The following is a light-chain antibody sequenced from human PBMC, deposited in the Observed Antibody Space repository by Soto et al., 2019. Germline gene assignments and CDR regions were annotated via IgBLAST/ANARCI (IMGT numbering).Light chain of an antibody. Sequence: DIQMPQSPSTLSASVGDRVTITCRASQSISSWLAWYQQKPGKAPKLLIYKASSLESGVPSRFSGSGSGTEFTLTISSLQPDDFATYYCQPYNSYVTVGGGTKVEIK. CDR3: QPYNSYVT. J-gene: IGKJ4*01. V-gene: IGKV1-5*03. CDR1: QSISSW. CDR2: KAS.